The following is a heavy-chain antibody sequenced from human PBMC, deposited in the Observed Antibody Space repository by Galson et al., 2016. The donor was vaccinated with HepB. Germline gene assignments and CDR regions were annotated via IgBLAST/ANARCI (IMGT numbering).Heavy chain of an antibody. V-gene: IGHV3-30-3*01. CDR2: ISFDGSNN. CDR3: ARDDDYVWGTYRYTRTVPQYYFDY. J-gene: IGHJ4*02. D-gene: IGHD3-16*02. Sequence: SLRLSCAASGFTFSSYAMHWVRQAPGKGLEWVAVISFDGSNNLYADSVKGRFTISRDNSKNTLYLQMNSLRAEDTAVYYCARDDDYVWGTYRYTRTVPQYYFDYWDQGTLVTVSS. CDR1: GFTFSSYA.